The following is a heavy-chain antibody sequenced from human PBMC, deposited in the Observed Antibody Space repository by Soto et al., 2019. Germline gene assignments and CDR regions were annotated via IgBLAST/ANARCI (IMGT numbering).Heavy chain of an antibody. J-gene: IGHJ6*04. D-gene: IGHD4-17*01. V-gene: IGHV4-59*01. CDR3: ARVNYGDYYYGMDV. CDR1: GGSINYSY. CDR2: ISYTGSA. Sequence: PSETLSLTCTGSGGSINYSYWTWIRQPPGKGLEWIGYISYTGSANYNASLKSRLTISVDTSKNQFSLKLSSVTAADTALYYCARVNYGDYYYGMDVRGKGTTVTISS.